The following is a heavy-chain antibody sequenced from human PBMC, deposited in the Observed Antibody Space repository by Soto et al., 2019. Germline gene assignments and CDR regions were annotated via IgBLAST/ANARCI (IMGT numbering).Heavy chain of an antibody. D-gene: IGHD3-22*01. CDR2: INPSGGST. V-gene: IGHV1-46*01. CDR1: GYAFTSYY. CDR3: ARGHSMIVTNYYYYGMDV. Sequence: GASVKVSCKASGYAFTSYYMHWVRQAPGQGLEWMGIINPSGGSTSYAQKFQGRVTMTRDTSTSTVYMELSSLRSEDTAVYYCARGHSMIVTNYYYYGMDVWGQGTTVTVSS. J-gene: IGHJ6*02.